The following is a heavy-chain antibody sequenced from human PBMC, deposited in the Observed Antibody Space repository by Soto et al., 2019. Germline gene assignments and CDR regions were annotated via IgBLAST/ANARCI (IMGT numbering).Heavy chain of an antibody. CDR3: ARVGVGAPGYCSGGSCYSGPRYGLDV. J-gene: IGHJ6*02. CDR2: INSGGNT. CDR1: GFGVSNNY. Sequence: GGSLRLSCAASGFGVSNNYMSWVRQAPGKGLEWVPAINSGGNTYYADSVKGRFTISRDNSKNTVYLQMNSVGAEDTAVYYCARVGVGAPGYCSGGSCYSGPRYGLDVWGQGTTVTVSS. V-gene: IGHV3-66*01. D-gene: IGHD2-15*01.